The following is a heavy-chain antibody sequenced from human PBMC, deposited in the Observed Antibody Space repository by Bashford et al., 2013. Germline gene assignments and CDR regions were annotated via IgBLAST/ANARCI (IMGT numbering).Heavy chain of an antibody. CDR3: AITLGYCSGGSCYFSHYYGMDV. Sequence: VASVKVSCKASGGTFTSYTFNWVRQTPGQGLEWLGRIIPIAGVANYAQKFQGRVTFTADKSTSTAYMELSSLRSEDTAVYYCAITLGYCSGGSCYFSHYYGMDVWGQGTTVTVSS. V-gene: IGHV1-69*02. J-gene: IGHJ6*02. CDR1: GGTFTSYT. CDR2: IIPIAGVA. D-gene: IGHD2-15*01.